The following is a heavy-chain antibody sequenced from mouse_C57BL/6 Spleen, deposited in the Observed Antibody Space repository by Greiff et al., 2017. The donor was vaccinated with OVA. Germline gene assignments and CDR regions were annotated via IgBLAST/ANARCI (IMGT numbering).Heavy chain of an antibody. CDR2: IDPENGDT. Sequence: EVQLQQSGAELVRPGASVKLSCTASGFTITDDYMHWVKQRPEQGLEWIGWIDPENGDTEYASKFKGKATITADTSSNTAYLQLSSLTSEDAAVYYCTTGGAWFAYWGQGTLVTVSA. CDR1: GFTITDDY. V-gene: IGHV14-4*01. D-gene: IGHD1-1*02. J-gene: IGHJ3*01. CDR3: TTGGAWFAY.